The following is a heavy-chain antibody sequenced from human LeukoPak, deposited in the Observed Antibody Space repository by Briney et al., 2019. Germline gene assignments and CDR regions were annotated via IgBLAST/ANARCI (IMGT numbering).Heavy chain of an antibody. J-gene: IGHJ4*02. V-gene: IGHV3-23*01. CDR1: GFTFSSYA. CDR2: ISGSGGST. Sequence: GSLRLSCAASGFTFSSYAMSWVRQAPGKGLEWVSAISGSGGSTYYADSVKGRFTISRDSSKNTMYLQMNSLRAEDTAVYYCAKVPASRWFFDYWGQGTLVTVSS. CDR3: AKVPASRWFFDY. D-gene: IGHD2-15*01.